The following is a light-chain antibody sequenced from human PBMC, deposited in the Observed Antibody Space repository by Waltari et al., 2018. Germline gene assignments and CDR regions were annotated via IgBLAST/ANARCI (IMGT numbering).Light chain of an antibody. CDR3: ATWDDSLQGVM. Sequence: QSVLTQAPSASGTPGQSVTISCFGGDSNIGSNTVSWYRHIPGTAPKIFIYNNSYRSAGVPDRFSASKAGTSASLAISGLQAEDEGVYYCATWDDSLQGVMFGGGTWLTVL. V-gene: IGLV1-44*01. CDR1: DSNIGSNT. CDR2: NNS. J-gene: IGLJ3*02.